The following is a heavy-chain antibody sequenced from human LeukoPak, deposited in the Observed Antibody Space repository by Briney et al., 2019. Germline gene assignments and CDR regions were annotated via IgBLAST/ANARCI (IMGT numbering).Heavy chain of an antibody. J-gene: IGHJ6*03. CDR1: GSTFTGFY. Sequence: ASVKVSRKTSGSTFTGFYKHGVRQAPGQGLEWMGGITPDRGSTNYAQKFQGRVSLTRDTSISTAYMELSSLRSDDTAVYYCAREAGGFMSGMDVWGKGTTVTVSS. D-gene: IGHD3-16*01. V-gene: IGHV1-2*02. CDR3: AREAGGFMSGMDV. CDR2: ITPDRGST.